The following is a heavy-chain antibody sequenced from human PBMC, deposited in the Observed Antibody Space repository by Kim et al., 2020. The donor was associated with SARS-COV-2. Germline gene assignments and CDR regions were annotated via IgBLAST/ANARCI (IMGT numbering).Heavy chain of an antibody. D-gene: IGHD6-6*01. V-gene: IGHV3-53*01. CDR3: ARGEYSSSSGAYYFDY. Sequence: SVKGRFTISKDNSKKTLYLQMNSLRAEDTAVYYCARGEYSSSSGAYYFDYWGQGTLVTVSS. J-gene: IGHJ4*02.